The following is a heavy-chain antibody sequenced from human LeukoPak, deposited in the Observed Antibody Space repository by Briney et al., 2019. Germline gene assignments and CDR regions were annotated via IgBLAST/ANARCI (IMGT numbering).Heavy chain of an antibody. Sequence: LTGGSLRLSCAAYGFTFSIYAMIWVRQSPGEGLEWVSEISGSGVSTYYADSVKGRFTISRDNSKNTLYLQMNSLRAEDTAVYYCAKALYSDTTMAPPDYWGQGTLVTVSS. D-gene: IGHD5-18*01. CDR3: AKALYSDTTMAPPDY. CDR1: GFTFSIYA. J-gene: IGHJ4*02. V-gene: IGHV3-23*01. CDR2: ISGSGVST.